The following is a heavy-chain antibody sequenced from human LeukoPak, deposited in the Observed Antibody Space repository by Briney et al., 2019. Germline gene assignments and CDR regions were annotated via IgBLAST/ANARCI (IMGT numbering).Heavy chain of an antibody. CDR2: INHSGST. V-gene: IGHV4-34*01. D-gene: IGHD3-10*01. CDR1: GGSFSGYY. J-gene: IGHJ5*02. Sequence: SETLSLTCAVYGGSFSGYYWSWIRQPPGKGLEWIGEINHSGSTNYNPSLKSRVTISVDTSKNQFSLKLSSVTAADTAVYYCASGALWFGELLSWFDPWGQGTLDTVSS. CDR3: ASGALWFGELLSWFDP.